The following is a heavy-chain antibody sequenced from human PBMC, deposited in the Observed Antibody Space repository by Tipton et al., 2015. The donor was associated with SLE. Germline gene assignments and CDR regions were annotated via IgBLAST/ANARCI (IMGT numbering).Heavy chain of an antibody. D-gene: IGHD4-11*01. V-gene: IGHV4-61*09. CDR3: AREGGATVTTDY. CDR1: GVSISSGSYY. Sequence: TLSLTCTVSGVSISSGSYYWSWIRQPAGKGLEWIGHIYTDGNTYSKPSLKSRVVMSLDTSKNQFSLKLSSVTAADTAVYYCAREGGATVTTDYWGQGTLVTVSS. CDR2: IYTDGNT. J-gene: IGHJ4*02.